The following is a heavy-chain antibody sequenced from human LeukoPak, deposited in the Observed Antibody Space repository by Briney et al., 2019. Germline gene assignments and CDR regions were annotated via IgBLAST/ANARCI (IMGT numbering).Heavy chain of an antibody. V-gene: IGHV1-24*01. CDR1: GYTLTELS. J-gene: IGHJ6*03. CDR3: ATSQGSGWSYYYYYMDV. Sequence: ASVKVSCKVSGYTLTELSMHWVRQAPGKGLEWMGGFDPEDGETIYAQKFQGRVTMTEDTSTDTAYMQLSSLRSEDTAVYYCATSQGSGWSYYYYYMDVWGKGTTVTVSS. D-gene: IGHD6-19*01. CDR2: FDPEDGET.